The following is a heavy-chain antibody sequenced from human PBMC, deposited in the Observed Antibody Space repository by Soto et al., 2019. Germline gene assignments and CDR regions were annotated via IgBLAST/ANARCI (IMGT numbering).Heavy chain of an antibody. CDR1: GYTFTSYD. CDR2: MNPNNGNT. Sequence: QVQLVQSGAEVKKPGASMKVSCKASGYTFTSYDINWVRQATGQGLEWMGWMNPNNGNTGYAQRFQGRVSMTRNTSISTDDMELSSLRSEDTAVYYCARGKRGYCTDGVCYRLGWFDPWGQGTLVTVSS. V-gene: IGHV1-8*01. D-gene: IGHD2-8*01. J-gene: IGHJ5*02. CDR3: ARGKRGYCTDGVCYRLGWFDP.